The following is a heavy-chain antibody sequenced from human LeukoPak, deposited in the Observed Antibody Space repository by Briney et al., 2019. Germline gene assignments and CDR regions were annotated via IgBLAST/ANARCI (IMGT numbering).Heavy chain of an antibody. CDR2: ISNSGSTI. CDR1: GFTFSSYE. J-gene: IGHJ4*02. V-gene: IGHV3-48*03. Sequence: GGSLRLSCAASGFTFSSYEMNWVRQAPGKGLEWVSYISNSGSTIYHADSVKGRFTISRDNAKNSLYLQMNSLRAEDTAVYYCARDPVCDHWGQGTLVTVSS. CDR3: ARDPVCDH.